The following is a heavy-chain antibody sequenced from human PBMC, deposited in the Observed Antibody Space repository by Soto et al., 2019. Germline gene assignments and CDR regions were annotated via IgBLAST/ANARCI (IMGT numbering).Heavy chain of an antibody. CDR1: GGSISSYY. Sequence: PSETLSLTCTVSGGSISSYYWSWIRQPPGKGLEWIGYIYYSGSTNYNPSLKSRVTISVDTSKNQFSLKLSSVTAADTAVYYCARHQWLVDRAFYWGQGTLVTVSS. CDR3: ARHQWLVDRAFY. D-gene: IGHD6-19*01. V-gene: IGHV4-59*08. J-gene: IGHJ4*02. CDR2: IYYSGST.